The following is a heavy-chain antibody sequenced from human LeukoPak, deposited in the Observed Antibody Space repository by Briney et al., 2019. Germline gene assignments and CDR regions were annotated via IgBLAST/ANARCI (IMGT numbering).Heavy chain of an antibody. Sequence: SETLSLTCTVSGGSISSYYWSWIRQPPGKGLEWIGYIYYSGSTNYNPSLKSRVTISVDTSKNQFSLKLSSVTAADTAVYYCARGIRLRYFDWFSFDYWGQGTLVTVSS. V-gene: IGHV4-59*12. D-gene: IGHD3-9*01. CDR2: IYYSGST. J-gene: IGHJ4*02. CDR1: GGSISSYY. CDR3: ARGIRLRYFDWFSFDY.